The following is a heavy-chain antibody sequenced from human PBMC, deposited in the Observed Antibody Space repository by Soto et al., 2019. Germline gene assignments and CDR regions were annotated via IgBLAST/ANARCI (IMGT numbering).Heavy chain of an antibody. CDR1: GFSFSTYA. Sequence: GGSLRLSCAASGFSFSTYAMSWVRQAPGKGLEWVSGISAGGGNTFYADSVRGRFTISRDNSKNTLDLQMSSLRAEDTALYYCAKHSEYQLLSWFDPWGQGTLVTVS. CDR3: AKHSEYQLLSWFDP. J-gene: IGHJ5*02. V-gene: IGHV3-23*01. CDR2: ISAGGGNT. D-gene: IGHD2-2*01.